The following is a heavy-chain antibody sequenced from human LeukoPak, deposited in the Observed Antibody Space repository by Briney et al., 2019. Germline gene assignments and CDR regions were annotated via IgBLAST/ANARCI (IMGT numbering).Heavy chain of an antibody. CDR2: INHSGST. J-gene: IGHJ4*02. D-gene: IGHD3-9*01. CDR3: ASRYFDWFSY. V-gene: IGHV4-34*01. CDR1: GGSFSGYY. Sequence: SETLSLTCAVYGGSFSGYYWSWIRQPPGKGLEWIGEINHSGSTNYNPSLKSRVTISVDTSKNQFSLKLSSVTAADTAVYYCASRYFDWFSYWGQGTLVTVSS.